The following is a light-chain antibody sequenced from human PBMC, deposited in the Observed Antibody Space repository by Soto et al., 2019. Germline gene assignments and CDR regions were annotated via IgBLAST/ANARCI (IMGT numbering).Light chain of an antibody. CDR1: SSDIGNYAL. J-gene: IGLJ2*01. V-gene: IGLV2-23*02. Sequence: QSVLTQPASVSGSPGQSITISCTGTSSDIGNYALVSWYLQHPGKAPKLIIYEVNKRPSGISNRFFGSKAGNTASLTISGLQAEDEADYYCCPYAGSGTYILFGGGTKVTVL. CDR3: CPYAGSGTYIL. CDR2: EVN.